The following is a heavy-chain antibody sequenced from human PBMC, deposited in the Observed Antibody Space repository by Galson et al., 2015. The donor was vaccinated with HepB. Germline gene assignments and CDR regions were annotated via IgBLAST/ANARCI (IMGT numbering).Heavy chain of an antibody. D-gene: IGHD3-10*01. V-gene: IGHV3-30-3*01. CDR1: GFTFSSTFSDYA. J-gene: IGHJ6*02. Sequence: SLRLSCAASGFTFSSTFSDYAMHWVRLAPGKGLEWVAVISGDGSDKYSSDSVRGRFIISRDKSRNTMYLQMNSLRVEETGVYYCARARKYYYSSGTSPEYFKYGMGVWGRGTTVTVSS. CDR2: ISGDGSDK. CDR3: ARARKYYYSSGTSPEYFKYGMGV.